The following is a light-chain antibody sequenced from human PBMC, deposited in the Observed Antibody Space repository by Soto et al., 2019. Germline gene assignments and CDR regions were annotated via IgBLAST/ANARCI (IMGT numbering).Light chain of an antibody. J-gene: IGKJ4*01. CDR2: DAS. CDR3: QQYDSYPHT. CDR1: QSFSSW. Sequence: DIQMTQSPSTLSASVGDRVTITCRASQSFSSWLAWYQHNPGKAPKLLIYDASNLESGVPSRFSGSRSGTEFTLTISSLQPDDFATYYCQQYDSYPHTFGGGTKVEIK. V-gene: IGKV1-5*01.